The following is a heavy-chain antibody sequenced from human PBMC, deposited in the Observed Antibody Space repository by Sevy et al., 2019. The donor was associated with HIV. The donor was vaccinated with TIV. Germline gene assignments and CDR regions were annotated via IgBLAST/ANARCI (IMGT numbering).Heavy chain of an antibody. Sequence: SVKVSCKASGGTFSSYAISWVLQAPGQGLDWMGGSIPIFGPAHYAQKFQGRVTITADESTSTAYMELSSLRSEDTAVYYCASESITIFGVVIRGYGMDVWGQGTTVTVSS. V-gene: IGHV1-69*13. D-gene: IGHD3-3*01. CDR2: SIPIFGPA. CDR3: ASESITIFGVVIRGYGMDV. J-gene: IGHJ6*02. CDR1: GGTFSSYA.